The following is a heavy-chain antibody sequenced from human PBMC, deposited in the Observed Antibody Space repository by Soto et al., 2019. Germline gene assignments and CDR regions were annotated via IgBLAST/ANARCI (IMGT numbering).Heavy chain of an antibody. V-gene: IGHV4-59*01. CDR3: ARVRGFEYGYPQQFDS. D-gene: IGHD5-18*01. Sequence: QVRLQESGPGLVKPSETLSLICSVSSDSINSYYWSWVRQPPGKGLEWLGCLLYTGTANYNPSLKGRISISGDASKSQFSLKLTSVTAADTAVYYCARVRGFEYGYPQQFDSWGQGSLVTVSS. J-gene: IGHJ4*02. CDR1: SDSINSYY. CDR2: LLYTGTA.